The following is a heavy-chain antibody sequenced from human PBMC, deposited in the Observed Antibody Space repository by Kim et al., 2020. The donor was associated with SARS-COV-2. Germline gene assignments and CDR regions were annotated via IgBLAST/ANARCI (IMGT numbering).Heavy chain of an antibody. CDR3: AKPTYMGHKGWYSFDY. V-gene: IGHV3-30*18. Sequence: GGSLRLSCAASGFTFSSYGMHWVRQAPGKGLEWVAVISYDGSNKYYADSVKGRFSISRDNSKNTLYLHVNSLRAEDTAVYYCAKPTYMGHKGWYSFDYWGQGALVTVSS. CDR1: GFTFSSYG. J-gene: IGHJ4*02. CDR2: ISYDGSNK. D-gene: IGHD1-20*01.